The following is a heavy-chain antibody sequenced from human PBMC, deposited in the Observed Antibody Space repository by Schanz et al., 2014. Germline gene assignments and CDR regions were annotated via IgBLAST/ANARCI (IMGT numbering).Heavy chain of an antibody. J-gene: IGHJ4*02. CDR1: TFTFSSDW. Sequence: EVQLLESGGGLVQPGGSLRLSCAASTFTFSSDWMSWVRQAPGKGLEWVANIKEDGSVKDYVDSVKGRFTISRDNAKNSLYLQMTSLRAEDTAVYYCARIGGSVFDYWAQGTLVTVSS. CDR3: ARIGGSVFDY. CDR2: IKEDGSVK. V-gene: IGHV3-7*04. D-gene: IGHD3-10*01.